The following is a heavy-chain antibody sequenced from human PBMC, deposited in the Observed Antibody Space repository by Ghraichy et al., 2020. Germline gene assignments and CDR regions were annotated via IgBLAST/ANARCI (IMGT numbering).Heavy chain of an antibody. CDR2: IWYDGSNK. V-gene: IGHV3-33*01. CDR1: GFTFSSYG. Sequence: GGSLRLSCAASGFTFSSYGMHWVRQAPGKGLEWEAVIWYDGSNKYYADSVKGRFTISRDNSKNTLYLQMNSLRAEDTAVYYCASDLGYCSSTSCYTGDYYYYGMDVWGQGTTVTVSS. CDR3: ASDLGYCSSTSCYTGDYYYYGMDV. J-gene: IGHJ6*02. D-gene: IGHD2-2*02.